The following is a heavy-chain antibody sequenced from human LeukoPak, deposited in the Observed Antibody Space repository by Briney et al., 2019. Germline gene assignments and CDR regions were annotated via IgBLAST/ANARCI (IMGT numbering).Heavy chain of an antibody. D-gene: IGHD6-19*01. CDR1: GGSFSDSS. CDR2: VSHTGNT. J-gene: IGHJ6*03. CDR3: ARDISGYSSGWYGGTDYYYMDV. Sequence: SETLSLTCAVYGGSFSDSSWTWIRQPPGKGLEWIGEVSHTGNTNYKPSLKSRVSISLDTAKNQFSLKLSSVTAADTAVYYCARDISGYSSGWYGGTDYYYMDVWGKGTTVTVSS. V-gene: IGHV4-34*01.